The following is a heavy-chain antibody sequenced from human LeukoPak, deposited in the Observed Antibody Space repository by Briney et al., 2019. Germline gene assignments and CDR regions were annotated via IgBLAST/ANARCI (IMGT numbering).Heavy chain of an antibody. CDR1: GFTFRSYW. CDR2: ISSSSSTI. CDR3: ARDRIAARGRGSYYFDY. D-gene: IGHD6-6*01. J-gene: IGHJ4*02. V-gene: IGHV3-48*01. Sequence: GESLRLSCAASGFTFRSYWMSWVRQAPGKGLEWVSYISSSSSTIYYADSVKGRFTISRDNAKNSLYLQMNSLRAEDTAVYYCARDRIAARGRGSYYFDYWGQGTLVTVSS.